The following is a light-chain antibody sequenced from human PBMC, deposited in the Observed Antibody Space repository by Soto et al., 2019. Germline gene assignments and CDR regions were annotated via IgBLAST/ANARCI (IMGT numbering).Light chain of an antibody. V-gene: IGLV2-8*01. CDR3: SSYAGTHIV. CDR2: DVS. CDR1: SSDVGGYNS. J-gene: IGLJ1*01. Sequence: QSVLTQPPSASGSPGQSVTVSCTGTSSDVGGYNSVSWYQQHPDKAPKLMIYDVSQRPSGVPDRFSGSKSGNTASLTVSGLQAEDGADYYCSSYAGTHIVFGTGTKVTVL.